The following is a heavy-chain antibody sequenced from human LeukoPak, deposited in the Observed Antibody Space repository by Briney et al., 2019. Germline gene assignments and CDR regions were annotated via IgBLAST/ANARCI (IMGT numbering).Heavy chain of an antibody. CDR2: IRGDGTST. J-gene: IGHJ4*02. CDR1: GFTFKSYG. V-gene: IGHV3-23*01. Sequence: PGGSLRLSCVASGFTFKSYGMTWVRQAPGKGLEWLSSIRGDGTSTKYADSVNGRFTISRDNSKNTLSLQMTGLRAEDTAVYYCARKVAVAVDLDYWGQGTPVTVSS. D-gene: IGHD2-15*01. CDR3: ARKVAVAVDLDY.